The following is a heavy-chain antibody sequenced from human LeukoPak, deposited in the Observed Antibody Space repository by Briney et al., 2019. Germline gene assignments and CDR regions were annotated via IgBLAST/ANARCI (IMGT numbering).Heavy chain of an antibody. CDR2: IYSSGSA. CDR3: ARHRDYYDT. CDR1: GASINNNF. Sequence: SETLSLTCTVSGASINNNFWTWIRQPPAKGLEWIGYIYSSGSANYNPSLKSRVIISGDTSKNQISLNLTSVTAADTAVYFCARHRDYYDTWGHGTLVTVSS. D-gene: IGHD3-22*01. J-gene: IGHJ4*01. V-gene: IGHV4-59*08.